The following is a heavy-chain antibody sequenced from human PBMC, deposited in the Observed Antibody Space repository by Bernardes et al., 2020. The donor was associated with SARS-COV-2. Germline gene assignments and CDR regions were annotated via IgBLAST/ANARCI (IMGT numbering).Heavy chain of an antibody. CDR2: IYYNGNT. CDR3: ARDVRGGTLDY. J-gene: IGHJ4*02. Sequence: ETLSLTCTVSGSSVSSGGYYWSWIRQPPGKGLEWVGFIYYNGNTNYNPSLKSRVTISVDTSKNQLSLKLTSVTAADTAVYYCARDVRGGTLDYWGQGTPVTVSS. V-gene: IGHV4-61*08. CDR1: GSSVSSGGYY. D-gene: IGHD2-15*01.